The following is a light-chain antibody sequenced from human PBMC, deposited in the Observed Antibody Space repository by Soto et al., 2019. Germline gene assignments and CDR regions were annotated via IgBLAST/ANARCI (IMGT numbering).Light chain of an antibody. CDR2: LNSDGSH. J-gene: IGLJ3*02. Sequence: QLVLTQSPSASASLGASVKLTCTLSSGHSSYAIAWHQQQPEKGPRYLMKLNSDGSHSKGDGIPDRFSGSSSGAERYLTISSLQSEDEADYYCQTWGTGIPWVFGGWTKLTVL. CDR3: QTWGTGIPWV. V-gene: IGLV4-69*01. CDR1: SGHSSYA.